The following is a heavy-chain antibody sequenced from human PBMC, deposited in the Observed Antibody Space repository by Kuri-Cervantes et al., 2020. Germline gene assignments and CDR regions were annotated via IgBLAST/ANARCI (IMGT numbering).Heavy chain of an antibody. D-gene: IGHD4-17*01. CDR1: GFTFGDFA. CDR3: AKDIWAGDPSSGAFDI. J-gene: IGHJ3*02. V-gene: IGHV3-49*04. Sequence: GESLKISCTTSGFTFGDFAVSWVRRAPGKGLEWVGLIRSKAYGGTREFAASVKGRFTISRDNAKNSLYLQMNSLRAEDTALYYCAKDIWAGDPSSGAFDIWGQGTMVTVSS. CDR2: IRSKAYGGTR.